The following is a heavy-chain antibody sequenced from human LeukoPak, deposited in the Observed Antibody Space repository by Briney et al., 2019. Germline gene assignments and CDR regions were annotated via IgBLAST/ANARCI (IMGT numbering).Heavy chain of an antibody. CDR3: ARGREHYYYYYYGMDV. Sequence: SETLSLTCAVYGGSSSGYYWSWIRQPPGKGLEWIGEINHSGSTNYNPSLKSRVTISVDTSKNQFSLKLSSVTAADTAVYYCARGREHYYYYYYGMDVWGQGTTVTVSS. CDR2: INHSGST. CDR1: GGSSSGYY. V-gene: IGHV4-34*01. J-gene: IGHJ6*02. D-gene: IGHD3-3*02.